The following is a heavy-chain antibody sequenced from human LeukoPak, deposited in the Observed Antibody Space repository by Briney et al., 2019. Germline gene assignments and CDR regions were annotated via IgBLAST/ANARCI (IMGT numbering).Heavy chain of an antibody. J-gene: IGHJ5*02. CDR2: IIPILGIA. CDR3: ASPSRENCSGGSCYGEESWFDP. V-gene: IGHV1-69*04. CDR1: GGTFSSYA. D-gene: IGHD2-15*01. Sequence: ASVKVSCKASGGTFSSYAISWVRQAPGQGLEWMGRIIPILGIANYAQKFQGRVTITADKSTSTAYMELSSLRSEDTAVYYCASPSRENCSGGSCYGEESWFDPWGQGTLVTVSS.